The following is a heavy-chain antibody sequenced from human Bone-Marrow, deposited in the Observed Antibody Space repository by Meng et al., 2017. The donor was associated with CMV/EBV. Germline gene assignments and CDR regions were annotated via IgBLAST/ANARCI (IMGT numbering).Heavy chain of an antibody. Sequence: SETLSLTCTVSGGSISSYYWSWVRQPPGKGLEWIGYIYYSGSTNYNPSLKSRVTISVDTSQNQFSLKLSSVTAADTAVYYCARMIAAAFDYWGHGTLVTVSS. CDR1: GGSISSYY. V-gene: IGHV4-59*01. J-gene: IGHJ4*01. CDR2: IYYSGST. D-gene: IGHD6-13*01. CDR3: ARMIAAAFDY.